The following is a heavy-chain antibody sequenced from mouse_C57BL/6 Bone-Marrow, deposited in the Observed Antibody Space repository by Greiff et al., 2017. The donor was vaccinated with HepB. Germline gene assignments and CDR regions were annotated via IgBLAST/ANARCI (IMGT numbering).Heavy chain of an antibody. CDR3: APYYYGSSNGAMDY. D-gene: IGHD1-1*01. CDR2: INPNNGGT. CDR1: GYTFTDYN. Sequence: EVQLQESGPELVKPGASVKIPCKASGYTFTDYNMDWVKQSHGKSLEWIGDINPNNGGTIYNQKFKGKATLTVDKSSSTAYMELRSLTSEDTAVYYCAPYYYGSSNGAMDYWGQGTSVTVSS. V-gene: IGHV1-18*01. J-gene: IGHJ4*01.